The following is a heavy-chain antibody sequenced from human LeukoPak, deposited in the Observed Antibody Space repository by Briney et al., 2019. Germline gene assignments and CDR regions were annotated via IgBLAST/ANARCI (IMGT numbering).Heavy chain of an antibody. CDR2: ISGSVGNT. CDR3: AKVKTYDSSGYYSHCFDF. J-gene: IGHJ4*02. Sequence: GGSLRLSCAASGFTFRTYAMSWVRQAPGKGLEWVSAISGSVGNTYYADSVKGRFTISRDNSRSTLYLQMNGLRAEDTAVYYCAKVKTYDSSGYYSHCFDFWGQGTLVTVSS. V-gene: IGHV3-23*01. CDR1: GFTFRTYA. D-gene: IGHD3-22*01.